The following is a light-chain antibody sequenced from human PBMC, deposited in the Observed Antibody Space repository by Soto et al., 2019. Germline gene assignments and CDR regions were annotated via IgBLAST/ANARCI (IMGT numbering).Light chain of an antibody. J-gene: IGKJ4*01. V-gene: IGKV1-5*03. CDR2: KAS. CDR3: QQYNNWPRAN. CDR1: QSISSW. Sequence: DIQITHSPSTLSESVVDRVTITFLASQSISSWLAWYQQKPGKAPKLLIYKASSLESGVPSRFSGSGSGTEFTLTISSLQSEDFGVYYCQQYNNWPRANFGGGTKVDI.